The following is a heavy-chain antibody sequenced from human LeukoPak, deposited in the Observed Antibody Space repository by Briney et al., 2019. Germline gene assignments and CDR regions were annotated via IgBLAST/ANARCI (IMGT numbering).Heavy chain of an antibody. Sequence: QPGGSLRLSCAPSEFTFSRHGMHWVRQAPGKGLEWVAIISNDGSRKYYAHSVESRFTISRDNSKNTLYLQMDGLRAEDTAVYYCARDRAWNYFDYWGQGTLVTVSS. CDR3: ARDRAWNYFDY. CDR2: ISNDGSRK. J-gene: IGHJ4*02. V-gene: IGHV3-30*03. D-gene: IGHD3-3*01. CDR1: EFTFSRHG.